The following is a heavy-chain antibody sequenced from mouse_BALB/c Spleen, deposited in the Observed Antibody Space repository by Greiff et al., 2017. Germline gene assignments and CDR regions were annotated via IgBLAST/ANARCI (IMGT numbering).Heavy chain of an antibody. D-gene: IGHD2-12*01. J-gene: IGHJ1*01. CDR3: ARVLRRTFYWYFDV. CDR1: GFSLTSYG. CDR2: IWAGGST. V-gene: IGHV2-9*02. Sequence: QVQLQQSGPGLVAPSQSLSITCTVSGFSLTSYGVHWVRQPPGKGLEWLGVIWAGGSTNYNSALMSRLSISKDNSKSQVFLKMNSLQTDDTAMYYCARVLRRTFYWYFDVWGAGTTVTVSS.